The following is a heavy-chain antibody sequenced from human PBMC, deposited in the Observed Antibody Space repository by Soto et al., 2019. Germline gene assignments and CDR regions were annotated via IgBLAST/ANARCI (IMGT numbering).Heavy chain of an antibody. V-gene: IGHV3-23*05. CDR1: GFTFHDYA. D-gene: IGHD3-3*01. CDR2: IAFTGSAT. J-gene: IGHJ4*02. CDR3: TTKRITIFGVVILPHY. Sequence: GGSLRLSCATSGFTFHDYAMSWVRHAPGKGLEWVSAIAFTGSATYYAAPVKGRFTISRDDSKNTLYLQMNSLKTEDTAVYYCTTKRITIFGVVILPHYWGQGTLVTVSS.